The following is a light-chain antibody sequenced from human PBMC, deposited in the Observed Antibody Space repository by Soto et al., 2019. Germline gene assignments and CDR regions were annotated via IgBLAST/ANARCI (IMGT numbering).Light chain of an antibody. J-gene: IGKJ1*01. CDR1: QSLVYSDGNTY. Sequence: VLTQTPLSSPVTLGQPASISCRSNQSLVYSDGNTYLSWLQQRPGQPPRPLIYRVSNRFSGVPDRFSGSGAGTDFTLKIDRVEPEDVGIYYCVQFELFPRTFSQGTKVEIK. V-gene: IGKV2-24*01. CDR2: RVS. CDR3: VQFELFPRT.